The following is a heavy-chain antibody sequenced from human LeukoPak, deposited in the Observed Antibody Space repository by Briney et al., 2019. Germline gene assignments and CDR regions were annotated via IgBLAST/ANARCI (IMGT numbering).Heavy chain of an antibody. D-gene: IGHD6-6*01. Sequence: GGSLRLSCAASGFTFGDYYMSWIRQAPGKGLEWVSYISSSGSTIYYADSVKGRFTISRDNAKNSLYLQMNSLRAEDTAVYYCARDPRGIAARPLDYWGQGTLVTVSS. V-gene: IGHV3-11*01. CDR1: GFTFGDYY. CDR3: ARDPRGIAARPLDY. CDR2: ISSSGSTI. J-gene: IGHJ4*02.